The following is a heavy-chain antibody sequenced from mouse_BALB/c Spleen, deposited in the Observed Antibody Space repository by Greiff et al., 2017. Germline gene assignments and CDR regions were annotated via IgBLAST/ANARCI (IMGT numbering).Heavy chain of an antibody. CDR2: ISSGGSYT. J-gene: IGHJ1*01. V-gene: IGHV5-9-4*01. CDR3: ARDRGNLRSFDV. D-gene: IGHD2-1*01. Sequence: DVHLVESGGGLVKPGGSLKLSCAASGFTFSSYAMSWVRQSPEKRLEWVAEISSGGSYTYYPDTVTGRFTISRDNAKNTLYLEMSSLRSEDTAMYYCARDRGNLRSFDVWGAGTTVTVSS. CDR1: GFTFSSYA.